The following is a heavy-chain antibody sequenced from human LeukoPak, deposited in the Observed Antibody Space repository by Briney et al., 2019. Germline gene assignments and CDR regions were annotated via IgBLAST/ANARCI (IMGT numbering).Heavy chain of an antibody. Sequence: SDPLSLICGVSNYYNSSGSYWSWLRPPPGKGLEWIGRIYRTGSAYYSSSLKSRFTISVDTSKNQFSVKLSSVTAADTAVYYCARANDRGGTSPLDYWGQGTLVTVSS. D-gene: IGHD2-2*01. CDR3: ARANDRGGTSPLDY. J-gene: IGHJ4*02. CDR1: NYYNSSGSY. V-gene: IGHV4-38-2*01. CDR2: IYRTGSA.